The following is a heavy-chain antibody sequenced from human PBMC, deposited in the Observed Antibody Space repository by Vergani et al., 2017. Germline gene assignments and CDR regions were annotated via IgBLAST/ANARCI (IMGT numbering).Heavy chain of an antibody. V-gene: IGHV3-23*01. CDR2: ISGSGGST. D-gene: IGHD3-10*01. Sequence: EVQLLESGGGLVQPGGSLRLSCAASGFTFRSYAMSWVRQAPGKGLEWVSAISGSGGSTYYADSVKGRFTISRDNSKNTLYLQMNSLRAEDTAVYYCAKDGVILWFGEYQSDYWGQGTLVTVSS. J-gene: IGHJ4*02. CDR1: GFTFRSYA. CDR3: AKDGVILWFGEYQSDY.